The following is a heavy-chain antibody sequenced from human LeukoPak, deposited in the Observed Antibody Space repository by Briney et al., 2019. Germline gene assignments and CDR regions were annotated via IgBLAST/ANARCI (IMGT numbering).Heavy chain of an antibody. V-gene: IGHV4-34*01. D-gene: IGHD6-13*01. J-gene: IGHJ6*03. Sequence: NPSLKSRVTISVVTSKNQFSLKLSSVTAADTAVYYCAREGVGSIAAAGTAGRYYYYYMDVWGKGTTVTVSS. CDR3: AREGVGSIAAAGTAGRYYYYYMDV.